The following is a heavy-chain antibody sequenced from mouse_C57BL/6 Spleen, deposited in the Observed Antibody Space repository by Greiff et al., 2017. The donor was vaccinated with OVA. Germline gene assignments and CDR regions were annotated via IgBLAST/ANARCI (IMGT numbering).Heavy chain of an antibody. CDR3: TRDPGYGSSYWYFDV. J-gene: IGHJ1*03. CDR1: GFTFSSYA. V-gene: IGHV5-9-1*02. Sequence: EVQLVESGEGLVKPGGSLKLSCAASGFTFSSYAMSWVRQTPEKRLEWVAYISSGGDYIYYADTVKGRFTNSRDNARNTLYLQMSSLKSEDTAMYYCTRDPGYGSSYWYFDVWGTGTTVTVSS. CDR2: ISSGGDYI. D-gene: IGHD1-1*01.